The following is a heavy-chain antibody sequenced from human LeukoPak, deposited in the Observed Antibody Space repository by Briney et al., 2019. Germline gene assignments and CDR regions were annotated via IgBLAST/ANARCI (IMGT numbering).Heavy chain of an antibody. J-gene: IGHJ4*02. Sequence: SVKVSCKASGGTLSSYAISWVRQAPGQGLEWMGGIIPIFGTANYAQKLQGRVTITADESTSTAYMELSSLRSEDTAVYYCARDGTIAAAGAHFDYWGQGTLVTVSS. CDR2: IIPIFGTA. V-gene: IGHV1-69*13. CDR1: GGTLSSYA. CDR3: ARDGTIAAAGAHFDY. D-gene: IGHD6-13*01.